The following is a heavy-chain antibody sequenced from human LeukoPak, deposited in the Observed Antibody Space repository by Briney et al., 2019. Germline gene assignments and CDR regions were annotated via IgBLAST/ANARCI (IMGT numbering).Heavy chain of an antibody. CDR3: ARVDYFDKWLWAQPPWSFDS. CDR1: GGSISSYY. J-gene: IGHJ5*01. D-gene: IGHD3-9*01. CDR2: IYTSGST. Sequence: TSETLFLTCTVSGGSISSYYWSWIRQPVGKGLEWIGRIYTSGSTNYNPSLKSRAVISLEKSKNQFSLKLTSVTAADTAVYFCARVDYFDKWLWAQPPWSFDSWGQGTLVTVSS. V-gene: IGHV4-4*07.